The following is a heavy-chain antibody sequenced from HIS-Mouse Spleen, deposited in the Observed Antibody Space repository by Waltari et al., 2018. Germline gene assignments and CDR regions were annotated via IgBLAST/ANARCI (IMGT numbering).Heavy chain of an antibody. V-gene: IGHV4-34*01. Sequence: QVQLQQWGAGLLKPSETLSLTCAVYGGFFSGYYWSWIRQPPGKGLEWIGEINHSGSTNYNPSLKSRVTISVDTSKNQFSLKLSSVTAADTAVYYCARALIAAFDYWGQGTLVTVSS. CDR2: INHSGST. CDR1: GGFFSGYY. D-gene: IGHD6-13*01. J-gene: IGHJ4*02. CDR3: ARALIAAFDY.